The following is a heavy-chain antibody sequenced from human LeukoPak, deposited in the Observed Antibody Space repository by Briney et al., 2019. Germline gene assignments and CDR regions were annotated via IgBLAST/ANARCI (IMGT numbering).Heavy chain of an antibody. D-gene: IGHD3-3*01. V-gene: IGHV4-34*01. CDR3: ARRSGTRYYYYYMDV. Sequence: PSETLSLTCAVYGGSFSGYYWSWIRQPPGKGLEWIGEINHSGSTNYNPSLKSRVTISVDTSKNQFSLKLSSVTAAGTAVYYCARRSGTRYYYYYMDVWGKGTTVTVSS. CDR2: INHSGST. CDR1: GGSFSGYY. J-gene: IGHJ6*03.